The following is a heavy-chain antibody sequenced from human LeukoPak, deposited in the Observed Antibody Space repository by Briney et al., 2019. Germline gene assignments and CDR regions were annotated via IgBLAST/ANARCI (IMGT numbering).Heavy chain of an antibody. V-gene: IGHV3-20*04. J-gene: IGHJ3*02. Sequence: PGGALRLSCAASGFTLDDYGMSWVRQAPGKGLEWVSGINWNGGITGYADSVKGRFTISRDNAKNYLYLQMNSLRAEDTALYYCARSAFWNYDAFDIWGQGTMVTVSS. CDR2: INWNGGIT. D-gene: IGHD1-7*01. CDR1: GFTLDDYG. CDR3: ARSAFWNYDAFDI.